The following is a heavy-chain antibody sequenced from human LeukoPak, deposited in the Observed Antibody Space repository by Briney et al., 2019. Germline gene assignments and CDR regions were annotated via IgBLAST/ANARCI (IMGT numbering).Heavy chain of an antibody. V-gene: IGHV3-30*18. CDR3: AKVLRFLEWAYYGMDV. D-gene: IGHD3-3*01. Sequence: GGSLRLSCAASGFTFSSYGMHWVRQAPGKGLEWVAVISYDGSNKYYADSVKGRFTISRDNSKNTLYLQTNSLRAEDTAVYYCAKVLRFLEWAYYGMDVWGQGTTVTVSS. J-gene: IGHJ6*02. CDR1: GFTFSSYG. CDR2: ISYDGSNK.